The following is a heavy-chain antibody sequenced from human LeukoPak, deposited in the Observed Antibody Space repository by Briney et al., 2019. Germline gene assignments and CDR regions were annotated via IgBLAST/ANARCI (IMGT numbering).Heavy chain of an antibody. CDR1: GFTFSSYG. CDR2: IWYDGSNK. D-gene: IGHD4-11*01. V-gene: IGHV3-33*01. Sequence: GGSLRLSCAASGFTFSSYGMHWVRQAPGKGLEWVAVIWYDGSNKYYADSVKGRFTISRDNSKNTLYLQMNSLRAEDTAVYYCARDIEGYSNHDDAFDIWGQGTMVTVSS. J-gene: IGHJ3*02. CDR3: ARDIEGYSNHDDAFDI.